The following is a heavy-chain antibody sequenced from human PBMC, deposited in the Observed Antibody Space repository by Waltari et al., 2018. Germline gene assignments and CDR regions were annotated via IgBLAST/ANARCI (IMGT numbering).Heavy chain of an antibody. Sequence: EVRLVESGGGLVQPGGSLSLSCAASGFTFSTSWMTWFRQAPGKGLEWVANIKQDGSDIRYVDSVEGRFTISRDNAENSLYLQMNTLRVADTAVYYCARGGGWLTDYWGQGTLVTVSS. CDR1: GFTFSTSW. CDR3: ARGGGWLTDY. D-gene: IGHD6-19*01. CDR2: IKQDGSDI. V-gene: IGHV3-7*01. J-gene: IGHJ4*02.